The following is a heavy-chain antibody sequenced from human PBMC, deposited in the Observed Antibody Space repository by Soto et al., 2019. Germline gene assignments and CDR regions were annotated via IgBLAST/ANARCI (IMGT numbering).Heavy chain of an antibody. CDR2: ISAGGGST. CDR1: GFTFSSYA. J-gene: IGHJ4*02. Sequence: GGSLRLSCAASGFTFSSYAMSWVRQAPGKGLEWVSAISAGGGSTYYADSVKGRFTISRDNSKSTLYLQMNSLRAEDTAVYYCAKSLHYYGSGSYYRGYWGQGTLVTVSS. CDR3: AKSLHYYGSGSYYRGY. D-gene: IGHD3-10*01. V-gene: IGHV3-23*01.